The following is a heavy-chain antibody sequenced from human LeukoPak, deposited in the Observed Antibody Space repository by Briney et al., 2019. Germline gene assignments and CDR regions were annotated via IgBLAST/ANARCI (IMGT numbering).Heavy chain of an antibody. J-gene: IGHJ3*02. D-gene: IGHD6-6*01. CDR1: GFTFSSYE. CDR2: ISSSGSTI. CDR3: ARVSSIAAHGAFDI. Sequence: GGSLRLSCAASGFTFSSYEMNWVRQAPGKGLEWVSYISSSGSTIYYADSVKGRFTISRDNAKNSLYLQMNSLRAENTAVYYCARVSSIAAHGAFDIWGQGTMVTVSS. V-gene: IGHV3-48*03.